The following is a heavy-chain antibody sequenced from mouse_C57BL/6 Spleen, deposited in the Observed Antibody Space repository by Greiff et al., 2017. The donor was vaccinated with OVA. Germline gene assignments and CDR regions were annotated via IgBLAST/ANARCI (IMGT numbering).Heavy chain of an antibody. Sequence: QVQLQQPGAELVKPGASVKMSCKASGYTFTSYWITWVKQRPGQGLEWIGDIYPGSGSTNYNEKFKSKATLAVDTSSSTAYMQLSSLTSEDSAVYYCARVATRDWYFDVWGTGTTVTVSS. CDR2: IYPGSGST. V-gene: IGHV1-55*01. CDR1: GYTFTSYW. J-gene: IGHJ1*03. D-gene: IGHD1-1*02. CDR3: ARVATRDWYFDV.